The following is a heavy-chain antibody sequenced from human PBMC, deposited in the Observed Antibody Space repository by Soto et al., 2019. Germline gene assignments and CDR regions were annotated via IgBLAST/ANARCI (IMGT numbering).Heavy chain of an antibody. V-gene: IGHV4-34*01. CDR1: GGSFSGYY. Sequence: PSETLSLTCAVYGGSFSGYYWSWIRQPPGKGLEWIGEINHSGSTNYNPSLKSRVTISVDTSKNQFSLKLSSVTAADTAVYYCARRRGPGRYSYGSDYYYYGMDVWGQGTTVTVSS. D-gene: IGHD5-18*01. J-gene: IGHJ6*02. CDR2: INHSGST. CDR3: ARRRGPGRYSYGSDYYYYGMDV.